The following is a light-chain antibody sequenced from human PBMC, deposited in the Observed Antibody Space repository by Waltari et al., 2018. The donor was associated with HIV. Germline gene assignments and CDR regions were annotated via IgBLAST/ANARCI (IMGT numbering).Light chain of an antibody. V-gene: IGKV4-1*01. CDR3: QQYHTSPGT. CDR1: QSVLYNSINKNY. J-gene: IGKJ2*02. CDR2: WAS. Sequence: DILMTQSPDSLAVSLGERATINCKSSQSVLYNSINKNYLAWYQQKPGQPPKLLIYWASTRESGVPVRFSGSGSGTDFTLTISSLQAEDVAVYYCQQYHTSPGTFGQGTKLEIK.